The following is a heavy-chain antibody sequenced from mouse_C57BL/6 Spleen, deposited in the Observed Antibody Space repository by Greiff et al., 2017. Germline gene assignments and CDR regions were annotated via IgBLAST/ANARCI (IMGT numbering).Heavy chain of an antibody. Sequence: VQLKESGPVLVKPGASVKMSCKASGYTFTDYYMNWVKQSHGKSLEWIGVINPYNGGTSYNQKFKGKATLTVDKSSSTAYMELNSLTSEDSAVYYCAREGYYGSSGDYWGQGTTLTVSS. D-gene: IGHD1-1*01. CDR2: INPYNGGT. V-gene: IGHV1-19*01. CDR3: AREGYYGSSGDY. CDR1: GYTFTDYY. J-gene: IGHJ2*01.